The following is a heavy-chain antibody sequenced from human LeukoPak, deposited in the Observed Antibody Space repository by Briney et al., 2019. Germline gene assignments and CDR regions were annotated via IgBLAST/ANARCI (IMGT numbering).Heavy chain of an antibody. Sequence: GGSLRLSCAASGFTFSGYSINWVRQAPGKGLEWVSSISSISTYIYYADSVKGRFTISRDNAKNSLYLQMNSLRAEDTAVYYCAKDLYSSGWFPFDYWGQGTLVTVSS. CDR3: AKDLYSSGWFPFDY. CDR2: ISSISTYI. CDR1: GFTFSGYS. J-gene: IGHJ4*02. D-gene: IGHD6-19*01. V-gene: IGHV3-21*04.